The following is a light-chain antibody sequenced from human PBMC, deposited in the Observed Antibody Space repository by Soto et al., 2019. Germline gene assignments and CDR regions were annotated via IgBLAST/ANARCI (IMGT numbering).Light chain of an antibody. CDR1: QSVSSN. CDR3: QQYNNWLT. CDR2: GAS. J-gene: IGKJ4*01. Sequence: EIVMTQSPATLSVSPGERATLSCRASQSVSSNLAWYQQKPGQAPRLLIYGASTRATGIPARFSGSGSGTEFTLTXSXLQSEDFAVYYCQQYNNWLTFGGGTKVEIK. V-gene: IGKV3-15*01.